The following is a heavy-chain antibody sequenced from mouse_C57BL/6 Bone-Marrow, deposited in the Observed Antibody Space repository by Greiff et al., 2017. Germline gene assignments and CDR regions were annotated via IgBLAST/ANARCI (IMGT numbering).Heavy chain of an antibody. D-gene: IGHD3-2*02. CDR3: ASTAQGHWYFDV. J-gene: IGHJ1*03. V-gene: IGHV1-55*01. CDR2: IYPGSGST. CDR1: GYTFTSYW. Sequence: QVQLQQPGAELVKPGASVKMSCKASGYTFTSYWITWVKQRPGQGLEWIGDIYPGSGSTTYNGKFKGKATLTADKSSSTAYMQLSSLTSEDSAVYFCASTAQGHWYFDVWGTGTTVTVSS.